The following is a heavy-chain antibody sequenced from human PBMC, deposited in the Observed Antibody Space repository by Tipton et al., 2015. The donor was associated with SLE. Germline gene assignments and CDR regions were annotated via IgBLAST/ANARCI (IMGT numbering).Heavy chain of an antibody. CDR2: IYYSGST. J-gene: IGHJ6*03. D-gene: IGHD6-13*01. CDR3: ARECIAAAGRDYYYYYMDV. V-gene: IGHV4-31*03. CDR1: GGSISSGGYY. Sequence: LRLSFTVSGGSISSGGYYWSWIRQHPGKGLEWIGDIYYSGSTYYNPSLKSRVTISVDTSKNQFSLKLSSVTAADTAVYYCARECIAAAGRDYYYYYMDVWGKGTTVTVSS.